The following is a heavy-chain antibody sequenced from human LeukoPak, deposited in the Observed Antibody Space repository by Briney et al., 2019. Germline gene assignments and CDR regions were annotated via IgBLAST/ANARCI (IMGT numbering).Heavy chain of an antibody. V-gene: IGHV3-30*02. J-gene: IGHJ6*02. CDR3: ARANSMTTVTDNYYYGMDV. D-gene: IGHD4-17*01. CDR2: IRYDGSNK. CDR1: GFTFSSYG. Sequence: PGGSLRLSCAASGFTFSSYGMHWVRQAPGKGLEWVAFIRYDGSNKYYADSVKGRFTISRDNSKNTLYLQMNSLRAEDTAVYYCARANSMTTVTDNYYYGMDVWGQGTTVTVSS.